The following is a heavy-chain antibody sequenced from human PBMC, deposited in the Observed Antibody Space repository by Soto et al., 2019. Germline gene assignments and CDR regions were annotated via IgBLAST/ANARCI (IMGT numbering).Heavy chain of an antibody. Sequence: EVQLLESGGGLIQPWGSLRLSCAASGFTITSYAMSWVRQALGKGLEWVSTISGNGDIIFYGDSVKGRFTISRDTYENTVYLQMNSLRAEEDTAVYYCAKKMSGSYTYFDYWGQGTLVIVSS. CDR1: GFTITSYA. V-gene: IGHV3-23*01. CDR3: AKKMSGSYTYFDY. D-gene: IGHD1-26*01. J-gene: IGHJ4*02. CDR2: ISGNGDII.